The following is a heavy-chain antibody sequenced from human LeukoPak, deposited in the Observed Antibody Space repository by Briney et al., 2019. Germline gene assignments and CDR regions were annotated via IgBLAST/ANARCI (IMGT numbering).Heavy chain of an antibody. D-gene: IGHD6-13*01. CDR3: ARAISGSFRTSYYFDY. CDR2: INHSGST. CDR1: GGSFSGYY. V-gene: IGHV4-34*01. Sequence: SETLSLTCAVYGGSFSGYYWSWIRQPPGKGLEWIGEINHSGSTNYNPSLKSRVTISVDTSKNQFSLKLSSVTAADTAVYYCARAISGSFRTSYYFDYWGQGTLVTVSP. J-gene: IGHJ4*02.